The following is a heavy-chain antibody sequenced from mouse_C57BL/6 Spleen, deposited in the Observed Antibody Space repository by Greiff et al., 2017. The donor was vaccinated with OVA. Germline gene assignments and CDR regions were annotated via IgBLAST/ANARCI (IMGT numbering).Heavy chain of an antibody. D-gene: IGHD1-1*01. Sequence: EVKLVESGAELVRPGASVKLSCTASGFNIKDYYMHWVKQRPEQGLEWIGRIDPEDGDTEYAPKFQGKATMTADTSSNTAYLQLSSLTSEDTAVYYCTKATSSYDWFAYWGQGTLVTVSA. CDR2: IDPEDGDT. CDR1: GFNIKDYY. V-gene: IGHV14-1*01. J-gene: IGHJ3*01. CDR3: TKATSSYDWFAY.